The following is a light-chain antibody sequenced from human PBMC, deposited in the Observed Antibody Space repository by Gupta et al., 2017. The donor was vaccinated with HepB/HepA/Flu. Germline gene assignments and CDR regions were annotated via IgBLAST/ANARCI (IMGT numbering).Light chain of an antibody. CDR3: QSYDSSLSGV. CDR1: SSNIGAGYD. Sequence: HSVLTQPPSVSVSPWQRVTISCTGSSSNIGAGYDVHWYQQLPGTAPKLLIYGNSNRPSGVPDRFSGSKSGTSASLASTGLQAEDEADYYCQSYDSSLSGVFGGGTKLTVL. CDR2: GNS. V-gene: IGLV1-40*01. J-gene: IGLJ2*01.